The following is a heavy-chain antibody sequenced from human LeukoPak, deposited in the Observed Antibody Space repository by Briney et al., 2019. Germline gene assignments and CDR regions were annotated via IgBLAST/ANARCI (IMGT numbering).Heavy chain of an antibody. D-gene: IGHD3-22*01. Sequence: ASVKVSCKASGYTFTGHYMYWVRQAPGQGHEWMGWINPNSGGTNYAQKFQGRVTMTRDTSISTVYMELSRLRSDDTAVYYCARDVGDSSGYYYVSHFDYWGQGTLVTVSS. V-gene: IGHV1-2*02. CDR2: INPNSGGT. CDR3: ARDVGDSSGYYYVSHFDY. CDR1: GYTFTGHY. J-gene: IGHJ4*02.